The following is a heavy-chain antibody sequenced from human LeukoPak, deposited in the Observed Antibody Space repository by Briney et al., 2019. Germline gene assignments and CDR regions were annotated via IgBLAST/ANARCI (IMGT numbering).Heavy chain of an antibody. J-gene: IGHJ5*02. CDR1: AFTFSSYA. V-gene: IGHV3-23*01. Sequence: GGSLRLSCAASAFTFSSYAMSWVRQAPGKGLEWVSAISGSGGSTYYADSVKGRFTISRDNSKNTLYLQMNSLRAEDTAVYYCAKLSSSWYEGWFDPWGQGTLVTVSS. D-gene: IGHD6-13*01. CDR3: AKLSSSWYEGWFDP. CDR2: ISGSGGST.